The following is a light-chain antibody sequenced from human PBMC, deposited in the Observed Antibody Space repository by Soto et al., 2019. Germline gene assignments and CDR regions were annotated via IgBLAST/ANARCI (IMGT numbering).Light chain of an antibody. CDR2: DNS. CDR3: QQYDDYWT. Sequence: DIQMTQSPAILSASVGDRVIITCRASQRLSSWLAWYQHKPGQAPKLLIFDNSNLASGVPSRFSGSGSGTEFTLTISSLHPDDFATYYCQQYDDYWTFGQGPSWIS. CDR1: QRLSSW. V-gene: IGKV1-5*01. J-gene: IGKJ1*01.